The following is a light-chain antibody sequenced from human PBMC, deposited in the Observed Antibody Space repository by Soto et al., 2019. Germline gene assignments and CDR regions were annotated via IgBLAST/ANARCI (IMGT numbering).Light chain of an antibody. CDR3: QQYNNWPPLT. CDR1: QSVSSN. J-gene: IGKJ1*01. Sequence: DIVMTQSPATLSVSPGERATLSCRASQSVSSNLAWYQQKPGQAPRLLIYDASTRATGIPARFSGSGSGTEFTLTISSLQSEDFAVYYCQQYNNWPPLTFGQGTKVEIK. V-gene: IGKV3-15*01. CDR2: DAS.